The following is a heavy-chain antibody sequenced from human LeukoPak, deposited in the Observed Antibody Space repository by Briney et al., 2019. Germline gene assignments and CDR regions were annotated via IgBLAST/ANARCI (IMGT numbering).Heavy chain of an antibody. CDR3: ARTLITIFGVVIQAFAY. V-gene: IGHV1-8*01. CDR2: MNPNSGNT. D-gene: IGHD3-3*01. J-gene: IGHJ4*02. Sequence: ASVKVSCKASGYTFTSYDINWMRQATGQGLEWMGWMNPNSGNTGYAQKFQGRVTMTRNTSISTAYMELSSLRSEDTAVYYCARTLITIFGVVIQAFAYWGQGTLVTVSS. CDR1: GYTFTSYD.